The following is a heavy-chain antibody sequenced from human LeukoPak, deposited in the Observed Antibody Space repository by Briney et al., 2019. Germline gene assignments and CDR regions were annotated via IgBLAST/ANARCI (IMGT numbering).Heavy chain of an antibody. CDR1: GYTFTGYY. J-gene: IGHJ5*02. Sequence: ASVKVSCKASGYTFTGYYMHWVRQAPGQGLEWMGWISAYNGNTNYAQKLQGRVTMTTDTSTSTAYMELRSLRSDDTTVYYCARETVGAPTWGQGTLVTVSS. CDR3: ARETVGAPT. V-gene: IGHV1-18*04. CDR2: ISAYNGNT. D-gene: IGHD1-26*01.